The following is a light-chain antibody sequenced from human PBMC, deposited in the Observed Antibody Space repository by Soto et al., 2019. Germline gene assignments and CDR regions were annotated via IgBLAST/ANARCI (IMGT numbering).Light chain of an antibody. CDR1: QSVLYSSNNKNY. V-gene: IGKV4-1*01. CDR3: QQYYNTLWT. J-gene: IGKJ1*01. Sequence: DIVMTQSPDSLAVSLGERATINCTSSQSVLYSSNNKNYLAWYQQKPGQPPKLLIYWASTRDSGVPDRFSGSGSGTDCTLAISGLQAEDVAVYYCQQYYNTLWTFGQGTKVEIK. CDR2: WAS.